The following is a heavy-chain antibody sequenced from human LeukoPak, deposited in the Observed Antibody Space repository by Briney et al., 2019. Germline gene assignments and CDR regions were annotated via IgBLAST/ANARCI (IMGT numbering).Heavy chain of an antibody. J-gene: IGHJ4*02. V-gene: IGHV3-66*01. Sequence: GGSLRLSCAASGFTVGNNHMNWVRQAPGKGLEWVSLIYSGGNTQYADSVKGGFIIFRDSSKNTLYLQMNSLRVEDTAVYYCATRAVAAPYWGQGTLVTVSS. D-gene: IGHD6-19*01. CDR3: ATRAVAAPY. CDR1: GFTVGNNH. CDR2: IYSGGNT.